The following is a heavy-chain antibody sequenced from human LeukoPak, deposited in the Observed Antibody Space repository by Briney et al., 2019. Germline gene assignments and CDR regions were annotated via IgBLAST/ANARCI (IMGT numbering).Heavy chain of an antibody. D-gene: IGHD1-26*01. V-gene: IGHV3-23*01. CDR1: GFTFSSYA. CDR2: ISGSGYYS. J-gene: IGHJ4*02. CDR3: AKGGPTGSNYFDF. Sequence: GGSPRLSCAASGFTFSSYAMSWVRQAPGKGLEWVSVISGSGYYSYYADSVKGRFTVSRDNSKTTLYLQMNSLRADDTAVYYCAKGGPTGSNYFDFWGQGTLVTVSS.